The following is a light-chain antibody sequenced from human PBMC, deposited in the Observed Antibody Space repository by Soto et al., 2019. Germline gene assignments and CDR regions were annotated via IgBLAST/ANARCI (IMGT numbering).Light chain of an antibody. CDR1: QSISSW. V-gene: IGKV1-5*01. Sequence: DIQMTQSPSTLSASVGDRLTITCRASQSISSWLAWYQPEPGKAPNLLIYDASNLDSGVPSRFSGSGSGTEFSLTISNLQPDDCATYYCQQYENYWTFGQGTKVDIK. CDR2: DAS. CDR3: QQYENYWT. J-gene: IGKJ1*01.